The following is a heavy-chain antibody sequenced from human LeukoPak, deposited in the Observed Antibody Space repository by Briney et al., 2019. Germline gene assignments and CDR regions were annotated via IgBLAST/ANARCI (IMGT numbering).Heavy chain of an antibody. CDR3: AKDLGGCISTSCYFDY. V-gene: IGHV3-23*01. CDR1: GFTFSSYA. J-gene: IGHJ4*02. CDR2: ISGSGGST. D-gene: IGHD2-2*01. Sequence: GGSLRLSCAASGFTFSSYAMSWVRQAPGKGLEWVSAISGSGGSTYYADSVNGRFTISRDNSKNTLYPQMNSLRAEDTAVYYCAKDLGGCISTSCYFDYWGQGTLVTVSS.